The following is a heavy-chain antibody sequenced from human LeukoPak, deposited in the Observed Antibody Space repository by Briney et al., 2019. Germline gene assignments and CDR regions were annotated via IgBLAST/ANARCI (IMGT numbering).Heavy chain of an antibody. V-gene: IGHV4-30-2*01. J-gene: IGHJ4*02. CDR3: ARSSGYLFDY. CDR2: IYHSGST. CDR1: GGSISSGGYS. D-gene: IGHD3-22*01. Sequence: SETLSLTCAVSGGSISSGGYSWSWIRQPPGTGLEWIGYIYHSGSTYYNPSLKSRVTISVDRSKNQFSLKLSSVTAADTAVYYCARSSGYLFDYWGQGTLVTVSS.